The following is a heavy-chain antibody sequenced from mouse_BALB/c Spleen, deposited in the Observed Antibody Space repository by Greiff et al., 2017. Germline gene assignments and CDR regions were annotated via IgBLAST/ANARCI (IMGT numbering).Heavy chain of an antibody. CDR1: GFTFSDYY. Sequence: EVKLMESGGGLVKPGGSLKLSCAASGFTFSDYYMYWVRQTPEKRLEWVANISHGGSYTYSPDSVKGRFTISRDNAKNHLYLQMSSLKSEDTAMYYCATVVPSYYAMDYWGQGTSVTVSS. CDR3: ATVVPSYYAMDY. J-gene: IGHJ4*01. V-gene: IGHV5-4*02. D-gene: IGHD1-1*01. CDR2: ISHGGSYT.